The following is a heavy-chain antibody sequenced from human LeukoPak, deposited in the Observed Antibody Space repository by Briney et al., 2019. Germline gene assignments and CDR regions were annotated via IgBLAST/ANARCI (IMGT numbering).Heavy chain of an antibody. Sequence: GGSLRLSCAASGNYWMHWVRQAPGKGLVWVSHINGDGSWTSYADSVKGRFTISKDNAKNTVYLQMNNLRAEDTAVYYCVSFYEAYWGRGTLVTVSS. CDR1: GNYW. CDR3: VSFYEAY. J-gene: IGHJ4*02. D-gene: IGHD2/OR15-2a*01. CDR2: INGDGSWT. V-gene: IGHV3-74*01.